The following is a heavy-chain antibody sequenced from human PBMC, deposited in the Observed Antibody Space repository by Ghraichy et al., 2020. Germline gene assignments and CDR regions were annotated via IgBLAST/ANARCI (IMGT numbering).Heavy chain of an antibody. D-gene: IGHD1-1*01. V-gene: IGHV3-72*01. CDR3: ARGGTSITGTIDY. Sequence: GGSLRLSCAVSGFPFSDHYMDWVRQAPGKGLECVGRSRSKDNSYFTEYAASVKGRFTISRDDSRNTLYLQMNSLKTEDTAVYFCARGGTSITGTIDYWGQGTLVTVSS. J-gene: IGHJ4*02. CDR2: SRSKDNSYFT. CDR1: GFPFSDHY.